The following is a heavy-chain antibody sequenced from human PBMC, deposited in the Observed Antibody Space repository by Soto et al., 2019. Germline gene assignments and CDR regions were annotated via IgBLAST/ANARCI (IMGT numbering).Heavy chain of an antibody. V-gene: IGHV1-18*01. CDR2: TSANNDNT. D-gene: IGHD3-3*01. J-gene: IGHJ6*02. Sequence: EASVKVSCKASGYTFTRYGITWVRQAPGQGLEWMGWTSANNDNTRYAQKFQGRVTLTRDTSTTTAYMELSSLTSEDTAMYYCAREGHYDFWSGYYTSEGYYYYDMDVWGQGTMVTVSS. CDR3: AREGHYDFWSGYYTSEGYYYYDMDV. CDR1: GYTFTRYG.